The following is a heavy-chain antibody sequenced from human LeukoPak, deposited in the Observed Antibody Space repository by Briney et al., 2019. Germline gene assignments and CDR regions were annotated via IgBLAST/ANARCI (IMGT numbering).Heavy chain of an antibody. V-gene: IGHV3-64D*06. J-gene: IGHJ5*02. CDR3: AHDQGAYFDRDTWLAP. D-gene: IGHD3-9*01. CDR1: GFTFSSYA. Sequence: GGSLRLSCSASGFTFSSYAMHWVRQAPGKGLEYVSAISSNGGSTYYADSVKGRFTISRDNSKNTLYLQMSSLRAEDTAVYYSAHDQGAYFDRDTWLAPRGQGTLPTVSS. CDR2: ISSNGGST.